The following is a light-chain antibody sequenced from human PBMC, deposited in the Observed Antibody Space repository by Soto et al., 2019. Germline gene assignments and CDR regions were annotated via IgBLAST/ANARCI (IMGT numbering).Light chain of an antibody. CDR3: QQYHSAPQP. J-gene: IGKJ1*01. V-gene: IGKV4-1*01. Sequence: DIVMTQSPDSLAVSLGERATINCKSSQSVLFSPNNKNYLAWYQQKPGQPPKLLIYWASTRESGVPDRFSGSGSGTDFTLTISSLQADDVAFYYCQQYHSAPQPFGQGTKVEIK. CDR1: QSVLFSPNNKNY. CDR2: WAS.